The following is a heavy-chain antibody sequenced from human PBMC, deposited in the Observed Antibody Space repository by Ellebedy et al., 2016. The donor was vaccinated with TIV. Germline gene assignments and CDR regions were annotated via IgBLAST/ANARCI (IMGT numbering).Heavy chain of an antibody. CDR3: ARARRSGYAERGRSSIGYYFDY. CDR2: INHSGST. Sequence: SQTLSLACAVYGGSFSGYYWSWIRQPPGKGLEWIGEINHSGSTNYNPSLKSRVTISVDTSKNQFSLKLSSVTAADTAVYYCARARRSGYAERGRSSIGYYFDYWGQGTLVTVSS. D-gene: IGHD5-12*01. CDR1: GGSFSGYY. J-gene: IGHJ4*02. V-gene: IGHV4-34*01.